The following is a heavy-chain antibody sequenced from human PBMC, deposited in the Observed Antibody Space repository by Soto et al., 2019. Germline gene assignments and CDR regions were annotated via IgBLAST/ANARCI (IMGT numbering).Heavy chain of an antibody. J-gene: IGHJ4*02. Sequence: EVQLVESGGGLVKPGGSLRLSCAASGFTFSTYSMNWVRQAPGKGLEWVSSISGSGRYIYYADSVKGRFTISRDNAENSLYRQMNSLRAEDTAVYYCARVGGGVVVVPGVNRADYWGQGTLVTVSS. D-gene: IGHD2-2*01. CDR2: ISGSGRYI. CDR1: GFTFSTYS. V-gene: IGHV3-21*01. CDR3: ARVGGGVVVVPGVNRADY.